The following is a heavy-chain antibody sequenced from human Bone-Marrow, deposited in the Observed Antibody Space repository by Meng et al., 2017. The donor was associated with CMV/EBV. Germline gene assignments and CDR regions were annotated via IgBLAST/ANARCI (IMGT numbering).Heavy chain of an antibody. J-gene: IGHJ4*02. CDR3: ARDLGDFWSGYYTGYFDY. D-gene: IGHD3-3*01. CDR1: GFTFSSYW. Sequence: GESLKISCAASGFTFSSYWMHWVRQAPGKGLVWVSRINSDGSSTSYADSVKGRFTISRDNAKNSLYLQMNSLRAEDTAVYYCARDLGDFWSGYYTGYFDYWGQGTLVTVSS. V-gene: IGHV3-74*01. CDR2: INSDGSST.